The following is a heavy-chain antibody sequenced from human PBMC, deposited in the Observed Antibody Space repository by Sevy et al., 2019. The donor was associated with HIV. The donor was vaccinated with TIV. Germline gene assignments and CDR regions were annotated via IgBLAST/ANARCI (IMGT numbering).Heavy chain of an antibody. CDR1: GYTFTSYW. V-gene: IGHV5-51*01. CDR2: IYPDDSDT. CDR3: ARHYASYGVTGYYYYYGLDV. D-gene: IGHD4-17*01. J-gene: IGHJ6*02. Sequence: GESLKISCKGSGYTFTSYWIGWVRQMPGKGLEWMGIIYPDDSDTRYSPSFQGQVTISADKSISTAYLQWSSLKASDTAMYYCARHYASYGVTGYYYYYGLDVWGQGTTVTVSS.